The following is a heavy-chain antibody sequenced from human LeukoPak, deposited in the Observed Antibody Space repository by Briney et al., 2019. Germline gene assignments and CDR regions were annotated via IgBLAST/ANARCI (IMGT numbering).Heavy chain of an antibody. Sequence: GGSLRLSCATSGFTFSTYWMHWVRQAPGKGLVWVSRINGDGSTTNYADSVEGRFTISRDNAKNTLYLQMNTLRAEDTAVYYCVRDLSTSWYYFEHWGQGTLVTVSS. CDR2: INGDGSTT. V-gene: IGHV3-74*01. CDR1: GFTFSTYW. CDR3: VRDLSTSWYYFEH. J-gene: IGHJ4*02. D-gene: IGHD6-13*01.